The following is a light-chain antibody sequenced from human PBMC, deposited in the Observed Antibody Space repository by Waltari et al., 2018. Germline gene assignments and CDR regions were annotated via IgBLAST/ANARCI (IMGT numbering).Light chain of an antibody. Sequence: EIVMTQSPATLSVSPGERATLSCRASQSVSSNLAWYQQRPGKAPRLLIHGASTMATGIPARFSGSGSGTAFTLTISSLQSEDFAVYHCQQYNEWPRTFGQGTKVEIK. J-gene: IGKJ1*01. CDR3: QQYNEWPRT. CDR1: QSVSSN. CDR2: GAS. V-gene: IGKV3-15*01.